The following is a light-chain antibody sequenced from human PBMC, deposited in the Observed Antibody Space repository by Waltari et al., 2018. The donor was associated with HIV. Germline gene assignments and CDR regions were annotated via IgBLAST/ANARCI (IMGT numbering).Light chain of an antibody. CDR1: QRIDTPS. CDR3: LQDYNLPGA. V-gene: IGKV3D-7*01. CDR2: GAS. J-gene: IGKJ1*01. Sequence: VLTQSPGTLSVSPGERATLSCRASQRIDTPSLSWYQQKPGQAPRLVIYGASTRASGIPPRFSGSGSGTDFTLTISSLQPEDFASYYCLQDYNLPGAFGQGTRVEIK.